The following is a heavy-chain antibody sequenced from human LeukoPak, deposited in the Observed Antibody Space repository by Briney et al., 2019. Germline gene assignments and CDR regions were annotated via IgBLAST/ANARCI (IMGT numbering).Heavy chain of an antibody. J-gene: IGHJ4*02. D-gene: IGHD5-12*01. CDR2: IKQDGSEK. CDR1: GFTFNTYW. V-gene: IGHV3-7*03. Sequence: GGSLRLSCAASGFTFNTYWMSWVRQAPGKGLEWVANIKQDGSEKYYVDSVKGRFTISRDNAKNSLYLQMNSLRAEDTAVYYCAKEVVATIPPLWGQGTLVTVSS. CDR3: AKEVVATIPPL.